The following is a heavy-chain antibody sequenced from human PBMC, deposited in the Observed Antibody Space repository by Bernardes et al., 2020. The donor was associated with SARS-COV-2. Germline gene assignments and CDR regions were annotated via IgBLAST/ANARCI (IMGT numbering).Heavy chain of an antibody. Sequence: GGSLRLSCAASGFTFSSYSMNWVRQAPGKGLEWVSSISSSSSYIYYADSVKGRFTISRDNAKNSLYLQMNSLRAEDTAVYYCARDGPVTTGYDGNYWGQGTLVTVSS. CDR2: ISSSSSYI. CDR3: ARDGPVTTGYDGNY. J-gene: IGHJ4*02. CDR1: GFTFSSYS. D-gene: IGHD4-17*01. V-gene: IGHV3-21*01.